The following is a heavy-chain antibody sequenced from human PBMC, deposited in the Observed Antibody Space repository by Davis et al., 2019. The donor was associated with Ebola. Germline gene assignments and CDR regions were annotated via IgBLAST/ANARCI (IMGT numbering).Heavy chain of an antibody. CDR3: AKGRTIPLALDF. CDR2: ISWNSDSI. Sequence: SLKISCAASGFTFSNYAMSWVRQAPGKGLEWVSGISWNSDSIVYADSVKGRFTISRDNAKNSLYLQMNSLRGEDTALYYCAKGRTIPLALDFWGQGTLVTVSS. V-gene: IGHV3-9*01. J-gene: IGHJ4*02. CDR1: GFTFSNYA. D-gene: IGHD2-2*02.